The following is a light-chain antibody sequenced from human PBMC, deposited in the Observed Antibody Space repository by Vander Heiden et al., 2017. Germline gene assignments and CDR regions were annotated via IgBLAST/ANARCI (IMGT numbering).Light chain of an antibody. Sequence: DIQLTQSPSLMSASVGARVTITCRASQYIGSRLAWYQQKPGKAPNLLIYQASTLGTGVPSRFSGSGSGTEFTLTISSLQPDDFATYYCQQYNTYHTFGQGTKLEIK. CDR3: QQYNTYHT. V-gene: IGKV1-5*03. J-gene: IGKJ2*01. CDR1: QYIGSR. CDR2: QAS.